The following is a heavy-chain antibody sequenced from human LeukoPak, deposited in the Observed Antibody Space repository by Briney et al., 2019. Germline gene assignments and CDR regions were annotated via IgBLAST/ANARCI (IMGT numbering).Heavy chain of an antibody. CDR1: GFTFSSYS. D-gene: IGHD3-10*02. V-gene: IGHV3-48*01. J-gene: IGHJ6*02. CDR2: ISSSSSTI. CDR3: ARDSVRGVEPQYYYYGMDV. Sequence: GGSLRLSCAASGFTFSSYSMNWVRQAPGKGLEWVSNISSSSSTIYCADSVKGRFTISRDNAKNSLYLQMNSLRAEDTAVYYCARDSVRGVEPQYYYYGMDVWGQGTTVTVSS.